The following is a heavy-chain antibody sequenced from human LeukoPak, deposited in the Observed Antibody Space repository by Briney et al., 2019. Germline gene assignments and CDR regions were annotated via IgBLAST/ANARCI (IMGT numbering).Heavy chain of an antibody. J-gene: IGHJ5*02. CDR2: ISSSSSYI. CDR1: GFTFSSYS. Sequence: GGSLRLSCAASGFTFSSYSMTWVRQAPGKGLEWVSSISSSSSYIYYADSVKGRFTISRDNAKNSLYLQMNSLRAEDTAVYYCARDHYDFWSGPRGNNWFDPWGQGTLVTVSS. D-gene: IGHD3-3*01. CDR3: ARDHYDFWSGPRGNNWFDP. V-gene: IGHV3-21*01.